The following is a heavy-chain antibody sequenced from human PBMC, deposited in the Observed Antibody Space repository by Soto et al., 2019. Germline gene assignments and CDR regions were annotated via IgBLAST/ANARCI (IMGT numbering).Heavy chain of an antibody. CDR1: GFSFSSYW. V-gene: IGHV3-7*05. D-gene: IGHD4-17*01. J-gene: IGHJ4*02. CDR3: ARVVYNDYENDY. CDR2: INQDASNK. Sequence: EVQLLESGGGLVQPGGYLRLSCAASGFSFSSYWMTWVRQAPGKGLEWVANINQDASNKNYMDSVKGRLTISRDNAKNSVYLQMNSLRVEDTAVYYCARVVYNDYENDYWGQGTLVTVSS.